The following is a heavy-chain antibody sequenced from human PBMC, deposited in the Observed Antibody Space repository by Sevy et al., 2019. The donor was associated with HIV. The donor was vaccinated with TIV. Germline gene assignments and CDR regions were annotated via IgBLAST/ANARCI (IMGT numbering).Heavy chain of an antibody. J-gene: IGHJ3*01. CDR3: AATSGTWDDAFGL. Sequence: GGSLRLSCEASGFTFSSLSMSWVRQAPGKGLEWVSYIGSDGTTKQYAESMRGRFTISRDNAKNSLYLQINSLRAEDTAVYYCAATSGTWDDAFGLWGQGTMVTVSS. CDR1: GFTFSSLS. V-gene: IGHV3-48*01. D-gene: IGHD2-15*01. CDR2: IGSDGTTK.